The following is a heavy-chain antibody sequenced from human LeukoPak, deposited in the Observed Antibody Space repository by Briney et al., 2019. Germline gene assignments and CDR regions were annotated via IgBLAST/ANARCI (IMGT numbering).Heavy chain of an antibody. CDR1: GFTFSRYG. J-gene: IGHJ3*02. CDR3: ARDRGDAFDI. CDR2: ISNDGSNE. V-gene: IGHV3-30*03. Sequence: GRSLRLSCAASGFTFSRYGIHWVRQAPGKGLEWVAVISNDGSNEYYADSVKGRFTISRDNSKNTLYLQMNSLRAEDTAVYYCARDRGDAFDIWGQGTMVTVSS.